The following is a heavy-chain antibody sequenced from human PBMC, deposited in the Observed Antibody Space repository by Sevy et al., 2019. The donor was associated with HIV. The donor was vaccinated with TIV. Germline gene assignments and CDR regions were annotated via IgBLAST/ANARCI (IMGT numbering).Heavy chain of an antibody. Sequence: SETLSLTCTVSGDSFSNYYWSWIRHSPGKGLEGIGFIYHNGSTNFTRSLKRRVTISVYTSKNQFSLKLNSVTAADTAVYYCARGKVLFDYWGQGTLVTVSS. D-gene: IGHD3-10*01. CDR2: IYHNGST. CDR3: ARGKVLFDY. J-gene: IGHJ4*02. V-gene: IGHV4-59*01. CDR1: GDSFSNYY.